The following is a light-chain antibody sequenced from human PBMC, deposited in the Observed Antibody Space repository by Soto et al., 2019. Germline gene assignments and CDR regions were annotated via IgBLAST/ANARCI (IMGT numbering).Light chain of an antibody. CDR1: QSISRW. Sequence: DIQMTQSTATLSASVGDRVTTTCRASQSISRWLAWYQQKPGKAPNLLIHDGFSLESGVPSRFSGGGSGTEFTLTITSLQPDDFATYYCQQYHTSWTFGQGTKVDIK. CDR2: DGF. V-gene: IGKV1-5*01. CDR3: QQYHTSWT. J-gene: IGKJ1*01.